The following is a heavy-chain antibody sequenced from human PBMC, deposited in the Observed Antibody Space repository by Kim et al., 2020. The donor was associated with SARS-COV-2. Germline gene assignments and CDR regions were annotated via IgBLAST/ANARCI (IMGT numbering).Heavy chain of an antibody. J-gene: IGHJ4*02. V-gene: IGHV1-18*01. CDR3: ARAYYGSGTKNGCFDY. CDR1: GYTFTSYG. D-gene: IGHD3-10*01. CDR2: ISAYNGNT. Sequence: ASVKVSCKASGYTFTSYGISWVRQAPGQGLEWMGWISAYNGNTNYAQKLQGRVTMTTDTSTSTAYMELRSLRSDDTAVYYCARAYYGSGTKNGCFDYWGQGTLVTVSS.